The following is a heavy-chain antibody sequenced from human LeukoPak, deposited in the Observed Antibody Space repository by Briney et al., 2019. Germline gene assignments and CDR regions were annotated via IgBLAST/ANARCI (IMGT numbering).Heavy chain of an antibody. J-gene: IGHJ5*02. D-gene: IGHD3-16*02. CDR3: AGEGMITFGGVIVSNWFDP. Sequence: SVKVSCKASGGTFSSYAISWVRQAPGQGLEWMGGIIPTFGTANYAQKFQGRVTITTDESTSTAYMELSSLRSEDTAVYYCAGEGMITFGGVIVSNWFDPWGQGTLVTVSS. CDR1: GGTFSSYA. V-gene: IGHV1-69*05. CDR2: IIPTFGTA.